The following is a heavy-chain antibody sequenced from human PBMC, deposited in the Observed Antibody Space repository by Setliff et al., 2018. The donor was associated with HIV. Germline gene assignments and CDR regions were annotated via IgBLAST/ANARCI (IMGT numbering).Heavy chain of an antibody. J-gene: IGHJ4*02. V-gene: IGHV3-33*01. D-gene: IGHD3-22*01. CDR2: IWYDGSNK. CDR3: ARDPHYYDSSGYYWDY. Sequence: GGSLRLSCGASGFTFSSYGMHWVRQVPGKGLEWVAVIWYDGSNKYYADSGRGRFIISRDNSKSTVFLQMNSLRAEDTAVYYCARDPHYYDSSGYYWDYWGQGALVTVSS. CDR1: GFTFSSYG.